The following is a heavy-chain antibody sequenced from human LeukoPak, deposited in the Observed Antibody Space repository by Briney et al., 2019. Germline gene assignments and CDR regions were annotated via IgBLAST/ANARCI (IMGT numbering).Heavy chain of an antibody. V-gene: IGHV3-23*01. CDR1: GFTFRDKW. CDR2: ISGSGGST. J-gene: IGHJ4*02. D-gene: IGHD7-27*01. Sequence: GGSLRLSCSSSGFTFRDKWMSWVRQSPGKGLEWVSAISGSGGSTYYADSVKGRFTISRDNSKNTLYLQMNSLRAEDTAVYYCAKVSAWGYWGQGTLVTVSS. CDR3: AKVSAWGY.